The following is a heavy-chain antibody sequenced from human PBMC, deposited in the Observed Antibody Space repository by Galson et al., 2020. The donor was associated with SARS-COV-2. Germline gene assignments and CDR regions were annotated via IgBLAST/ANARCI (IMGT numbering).Heavy chain of an antibody. V-gene: IGHV1-18*04. D-gene: IGHD6-13*01. J-gene: IGHJ4*02. CDR1: GYTFTSYG. CDR2: ISAYNGNT. Sequence: ASVKVSCKASGYTFTSYGISWVRQAPGQGLEWIGWISAYNGNTNYAQKLQGRVTMTTDTSTSTAYMELRSLRSDDTAVYYCARDRHIAAAGTLGYWGQGTLVTVSS. CDR3: ARDRHIAAAGTLGY.